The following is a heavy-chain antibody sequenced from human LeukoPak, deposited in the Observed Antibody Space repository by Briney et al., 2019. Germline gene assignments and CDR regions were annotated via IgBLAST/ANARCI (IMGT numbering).Heavy chain of an antibody. CDR3: AREGLRWSLFDGAFDI. J-gene: IGHJ3*02. Sequence: PGGSLRLSCAASGFTFSSYAMSWVRQAPGKGLEWVAVISYDGSNKYYADSVKGRFTISRDNSKNTLYLQMNSLRAEDTAVYYCAREGLRWSLFDGAFDIWGQGTMVTVSS. CDR2: ISYDGSNK. D-gene: IGHD4-23*01. V-gene: IGHV3-30*03. CDR1: GFTFSSYA.